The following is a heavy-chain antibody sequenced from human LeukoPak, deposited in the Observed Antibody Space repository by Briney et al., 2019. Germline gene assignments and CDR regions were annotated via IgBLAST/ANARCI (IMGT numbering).Heavy chain of an antibody. CDR3: ARIGAAVRRLGGVEGQLDADY. CDR1: PFIFSRYS. V-gene: IGHV3-21*01. CDR2: ITPSGYT. Sequence: GGSLRLSCAVSPFIFSRYSINWVRQAPGKGLEWVSSITPSGYTFYADSVKGRFTISRDNAKNSLFFQMNSLRAEDTAVYYCARIGAAVRRLGGVEGQLDADYWGQGTLVTVSP. J-gene: IGHJ4*02. D-gene: IGHD6-13*01.